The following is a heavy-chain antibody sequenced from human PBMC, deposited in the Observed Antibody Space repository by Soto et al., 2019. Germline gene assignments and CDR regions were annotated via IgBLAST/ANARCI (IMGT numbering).Heavy chain of an antibody. CDR2: INAGNGHT. CDR3: ARDFAGGLNDAVDF. D-gene: IGHD5-12*01. Sequence: QVQLVQSGAELKKPGASVKVSCKASGYTFTSYALHWVRQAPGQRLEWMGWINAGNGHTKYSREFRDRRTITMDTSSSTAYMDLRSLKSADTAVFYCARDFAGGLNDAVDFWGQGTMVTVSS. V-gene: IGHV1-3*01. J-gene: IGHJ3*01. CDR1: GYTFTSYA.